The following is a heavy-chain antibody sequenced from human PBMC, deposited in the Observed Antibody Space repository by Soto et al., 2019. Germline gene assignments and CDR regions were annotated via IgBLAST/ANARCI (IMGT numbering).Heavy chain of an antibody. V-gene: IGHV3-21*01. J-gene: IGHJ6*02. D-gene: IGHD3-10*01. CDR2: ISSSSSYI. Sequence: GGSLRLSCAASGGTFSSYSMNWVRQAPGKGLEWVSSISSSSSYIYYADSVKGRFTISRDNAKNSLYLQMNSLRAEDTAVYYCAREELLWFGESPLSYGMDVWGQGTTVTVSS. CDR3: AREELLWFGESPLSYGMDV. CDR1: GGTFSSYS.